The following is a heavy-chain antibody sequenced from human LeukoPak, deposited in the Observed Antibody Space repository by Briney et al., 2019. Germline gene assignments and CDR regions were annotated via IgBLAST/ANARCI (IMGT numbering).Heavy chain of an antibody. Sequence: ASVKVSCKASGYTFTSYDINWVRQATGQGLEWMGWMNPNSGNTGYAQKFQGRVTITRNTSINTAYMELSSLSSEDTAVYYCATNVREARRFHYWGQGTLVTVSS. J-gene: IGHJ1*01. CDR3: ATNVREARRFHY. CDR2: MNPNSGNT. V-gene: IGHV1-8*03. CDR1: GYTFTSYD. D-gene: IGHD6-6*01.